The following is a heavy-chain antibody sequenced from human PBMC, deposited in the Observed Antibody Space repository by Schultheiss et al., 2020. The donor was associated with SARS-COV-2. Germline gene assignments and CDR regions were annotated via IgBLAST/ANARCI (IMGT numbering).Heavy chain of an antibody. J-gene: IGHJ4*02. CDR1: GFTFDDYA. CDR2: ISWNSGSI. D-gene: IGHD3-9*01. V-gene: IGHV3-9*01. CDR3: AKDINRYFDWLLRPVYFDY. Sequence: GGSLRLSCAASGFTFDDYAMHWVRQAPGKGLEWVSGISWNSGSIGYADSVKGRFTISRDNAKNSLYLQMNSLRAEDTALYYCAKDINRYFDWLLRPVYFDYWGQGTLVTVSS.